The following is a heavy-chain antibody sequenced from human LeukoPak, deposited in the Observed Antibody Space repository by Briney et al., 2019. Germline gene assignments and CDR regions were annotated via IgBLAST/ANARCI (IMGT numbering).Heavy chain of an antibody. CDR2: IRAKTHDGTA. V-gene: IGHV3-49*04. CDR3: TRGQLYPYGPEFDF. J-gene: IGHJ4*02. Sequence: GGSLRLSCTASGFNFGDYNMNWVRQAPRKGLEWVGYIRAKTHDGTADYAASVKGRFTISRDDSKSIAYLQMTGLDSEDTAVYYCTRGQLYPYGPEFDFWGQGTLVTVSS. CDR1: GFNFGDYN. D-gene: IGHD3-10*01.